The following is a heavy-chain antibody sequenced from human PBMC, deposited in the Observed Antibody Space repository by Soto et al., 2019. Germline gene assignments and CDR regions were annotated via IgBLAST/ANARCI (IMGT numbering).Heavy chain of an antibody. CDR2: LYHSGST. CDR1: GGSISSNNW. D-gene: IGHD2-15*01. V-gene: IGHV4-4*02. Sequence: QVQLQESGPGLVKPSETLSLTCAVSGGSISSNNWWSWVRQTPGKGLEWIGELYHSGSTNYNPSLKSRVPISLDKSKTQFSLSLTSMTAADTAVYYCARREGDCRGGSCPFYHDWGQGTLVTASS. J-gene: IGHJ4*02. CDR3: ARREGDCRGGSCPFYHD.